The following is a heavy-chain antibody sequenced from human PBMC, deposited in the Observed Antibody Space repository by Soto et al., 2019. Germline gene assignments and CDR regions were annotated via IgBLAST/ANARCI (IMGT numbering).Heavy chain of an antibody. V-gene: IGHV6-1*01. CDR1: GDSVSSNSAA. D-gene: IGHD2-15*01. J-gene: IGHJ5*02. CDR3: ARGYCSGGSCYFGAVRFDP. Sequence: SQTLSLTCAISGDSVSSNSAAWNWIRQSPSRGLEWLGRTYYKSKWYNDYAVSVKSRITINPDTSKNQFSLQLNSVTPEDTAVYYCARGYCSGGSCYFGAVRFDPWGQGTLVTVSS. CDR2: TYYKSKWYN.